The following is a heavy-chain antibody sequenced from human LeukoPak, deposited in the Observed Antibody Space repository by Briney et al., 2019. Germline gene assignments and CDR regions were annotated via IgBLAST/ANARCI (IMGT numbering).Heavy chain of an antibody. D-gene: IGHD3-10*01. CDR2: MNPNSGNT. Sequence: ASVKVSCKASGYTFTSYDINWVRQAPGQGLEWMGWMNPNSGNTGYAQKFQGRVTITRNTSISTAYMELSSLRSEDTAVYYCARSQRAYYGSGTTDYWGQGTLVTVSS. CDR3: ARSQRAYYGSGTTDY. J-gene: IGHJ4*02. V-gene: IGHV1-8*03. CDR1: GYTFTSYD.